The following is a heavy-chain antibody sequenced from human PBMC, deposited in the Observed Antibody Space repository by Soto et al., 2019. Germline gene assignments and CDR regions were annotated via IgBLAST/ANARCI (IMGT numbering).Heavy chain of an antibody. CDR1: GYTFTGYY. CDR2: INPNSGGT. J-gene: IGHJ4*02. D-gene: IGHD2-2*01. CDR3: ARGGVVPAAMPVDFDY. Sequence: ASVKVSCKASGYTFTGYYMHWVRQAPGQGLGWMGWINPNSGGTNYAQKFQGWVTMTRDTSISTAYMELSRLRSDDTAVYYCARGGVVPAAMPVDFDYWGQGTLVTVS. V-gene: IGHV1-2*04.